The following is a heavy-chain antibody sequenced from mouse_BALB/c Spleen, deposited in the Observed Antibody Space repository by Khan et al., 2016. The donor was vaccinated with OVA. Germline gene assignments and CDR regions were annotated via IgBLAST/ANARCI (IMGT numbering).Heavy chain of an antibody. Sequence: QVQLQQSGAELARPGASVKLSCKASGYTFTDYYINWVKQRPGQGLEWIGEISPGSGDTYYTERFKGKAPLTADKSSSTAYMQLSSLTSEASAVSCCSRGNYFGYTFAYWGQGTLGTVSA. V-gene: IGHV1-77*01. J-gene: IGHJ3*01. D-gene: IGHD1-2*01. CDR2: ISPGSGDT. CDR1: GYTFTDYY. CDR3: SRGNYFGYTFAY.